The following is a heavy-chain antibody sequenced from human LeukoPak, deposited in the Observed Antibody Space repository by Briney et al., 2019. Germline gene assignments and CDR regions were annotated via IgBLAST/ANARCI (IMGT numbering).Heavy chain of an antibody. D-gene: IGHD3-22*01. CDR1: GFTFSSYG. V-gene: IGHV3-30*02. J-gene: IGHJ5*02. CDR3: AKDFAHYDSSGYPYH. Sequence: GGSLRLSCAASGFTFSSYGMHWVRQAPGKGLEWVAFIRYDGSSKYYADSVKGRFTISRDNSKNTLYLQMNSLRAEDTAVYYCAKDFAHYDSSGYPYHWGQGTLVTVSS. CDR2: IRYDGSSK.